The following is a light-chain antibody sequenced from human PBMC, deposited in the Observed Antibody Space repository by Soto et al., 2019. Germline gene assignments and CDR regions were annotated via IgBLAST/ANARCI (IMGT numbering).Light chain of an antibody. CDR2: GAS. J-gene: IGKJ1*01. CDR1: QSVSSSF. V-gene: IGKV3-20*01. CDR3: KQYGNSPWT. Sequence: EIVLTQSPGTLSLSPGERATLSCRASQSVSSSFLAWYQQKPGQAPRLLIYGASSRAAGIPDRFSGSGSGTAFTLPISRLEPEDFEVYSCKQYGNSPWTFGQGTKVEIK.